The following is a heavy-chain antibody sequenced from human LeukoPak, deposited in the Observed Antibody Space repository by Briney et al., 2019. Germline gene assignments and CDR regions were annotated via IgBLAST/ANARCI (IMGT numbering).Heavy chain of an antibody. CDR1: GFIFSTYG. V-gene: IGHV3-30*02. CDR3: AKDSLADIDY. Sequence: GGSLRLSRAASGFIFSTYGMDWVRQAPGKGVEWVAFIRHDGSIKNYADSVKGRSTISRDNSKNTLYLQMNSLRAEDTAVYYCAKDSLADIDYWGQGTLVTVSS. CDR2: IRHDGSIK. J-gene: IGHJ4*02. D-gene: IGHD3-16*01.